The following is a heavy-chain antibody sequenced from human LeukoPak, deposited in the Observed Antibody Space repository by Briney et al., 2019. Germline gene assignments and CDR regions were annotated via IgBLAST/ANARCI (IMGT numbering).Heavy chain of an antibody. Sequence: GGSLRLSCVISGYTFTHYGFHWVRQAPGKALEWVAYISYNGNNKYEDSVKGRFTISRDNAKNSLYLQMHSLRAEDTAVYYCARDLMGWDLHYFDYWGQGTLVTVSS. D-gene: IGHD1-26*01. V-gene: IGHV3-30*03. CDR2: ISYNGNNK. CDR1: GYTFTHYG. CDR3: ARDLMGWDLHYFDY. J-gene: IGHJ4*02.